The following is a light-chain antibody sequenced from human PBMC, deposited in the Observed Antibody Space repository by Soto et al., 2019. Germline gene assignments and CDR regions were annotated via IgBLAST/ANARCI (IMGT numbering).Light chain of an antibody. CDR1: QSISSW. V-gene: IGKV1-5*03. CDR2: KAS. CDR3: QQYNSYPLT. Sequence: DIQMTQSPSTLSASVGDRVTITCRASQSISSWLAWYQQKPGKAPNLLIYKASSLQSGVPSRFSGSGSGTECTLTISSLQPDDFATYYCQQYNSYPLTFGGGTKVEIK. J-gene: IGKJ4*01.